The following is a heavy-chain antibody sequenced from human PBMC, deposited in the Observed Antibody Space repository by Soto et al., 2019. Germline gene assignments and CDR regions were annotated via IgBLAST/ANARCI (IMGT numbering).Heavy chain of an antibody. CDR2: ISYDGSNK. CDR1: GFTFSSYA. J-gene: IGHJ4*02. D-gene: IGHD3-22*01. V-gene: IGHV3-30-3*01. CDR3: ALATTYYYDSSGYPY. Sequence: GGSLRLSCAASGFTFSSYAMHWVRQAPGKGLEWVAVISYDGSNKYYADSVKGRFTVSRDNSKNTLYLQMNSLRAEDTAVYYCALATTYYYDSSGYPYWGQGTLVTVSS.